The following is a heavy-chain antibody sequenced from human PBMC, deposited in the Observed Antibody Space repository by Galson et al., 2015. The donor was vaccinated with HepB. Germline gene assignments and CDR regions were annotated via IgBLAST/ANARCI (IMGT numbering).Heavy chain of an antibody. D-gene: IGHD2-8*01. Sequence: SLRLSCAASGFTFSNYAMHWVRQAPGKGLEWVAVISYDGSDEYHADSVKGRFTISRDNSKNTLYLQMSSLRADDTAVYYCVRDGIVLMVYDKLQYWGQGTLVTVSS. CDR3: VRDGIVLMVYDKLQY. CDR1: GFTFSNYA. V-gene: IGHV3-30*04. CDR2: ISYDGSDE. J-gene: IGHJ4*02.